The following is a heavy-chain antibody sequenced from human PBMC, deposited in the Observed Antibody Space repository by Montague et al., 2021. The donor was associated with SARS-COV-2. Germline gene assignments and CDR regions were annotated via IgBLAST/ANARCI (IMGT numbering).Heavy chain of an antibody. J-gene: IGHJ3*01. Sequence: SETLSLTCARLGWWYTGEDRKCTRLNPRHGREWYGDVGQKESASYSPSLKGRVSISVDRSKNQFSLNLRSVTAADTAAYYCARGQVSVYGVLIMLPAAGPFDVWGRGTMVLVSP. D-gene: IGHD3-3*01. V-gene: IGHV4-34*01. CDR2: VGQKESA. CDR1: GWWYTGED. CDR3: ARGQVSVYGVLIMLPAAGPFDV.